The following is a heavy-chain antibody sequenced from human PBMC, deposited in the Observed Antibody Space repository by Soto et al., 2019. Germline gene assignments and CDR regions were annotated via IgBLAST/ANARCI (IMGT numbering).Heavy chain of an antibody. CDR2: INPSGGST. Sequence: ASVKVSCKASGYTFTSYYMHWVRQAPGQGLEWMGIINPSGGSTSYAQKFQGRVTMTRDTSTSTVYMELSSLRSEDTAVYYCARVSIASPLGWYYGMDVWGRGTTVTVSS. V-gene: IGHV1-46*01. J-gene: IGHJ6*02. CDR1: GYTFTSYY. D-gene: IGHD6-6*01. CDR3: ARVSIASPLGWYYGMDV.